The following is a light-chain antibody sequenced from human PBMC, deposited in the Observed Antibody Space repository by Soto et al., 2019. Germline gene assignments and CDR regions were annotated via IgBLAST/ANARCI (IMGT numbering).Light chain of an antibody. J-gene: IGKJ1*01. V-gene: IGKV3-20*01. Sequence: IVLTQSPGTLSLSPGERATLSCRASQSVSNNYLAWYQQKPGQAPRLLIYGASNRATGIPDRFSGSESGINFTLTISRLETEDCSVYYCQQYGSSGTFGQGTKVESK. CDR3: QQYGSSGT. CDR1: QSVSNNY. CDR2: GAS.